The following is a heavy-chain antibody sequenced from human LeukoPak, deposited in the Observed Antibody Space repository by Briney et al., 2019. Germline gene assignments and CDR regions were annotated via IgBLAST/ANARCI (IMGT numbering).Heavy chain of an antibody. Sequence: ASVKVSCKSSGDSLTSYGFTCVRQAPGQGLEWMGWISAYNGHTKYAQRIEGRVTMTTDTSTSTAYMELRSLRSDDTAVYYCGRGSGVVSPNYFCDSWGQGTLVTVSS. CDR1: GDSLTSYG. J-gene: IGHJ4*02. D-gene: IGHD2-21*01. CDR3: GRGSGVVSPNYFCDS. V-gene: IGHV1-18*04. CDR2: ISAYNGHT.